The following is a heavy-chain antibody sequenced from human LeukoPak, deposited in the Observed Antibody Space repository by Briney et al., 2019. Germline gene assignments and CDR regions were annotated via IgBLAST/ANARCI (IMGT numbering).Heavy chain of an antibody. Sequence: GGSLRLSCAASGFTLSNYWMHWVRQAPGKGLVWVSRINGDGSSSYYADTVKGRFTISRDNAKSTLYLQMDSLRAEDTAVYYCARQASYGMDVWGQGTTVTVSS. CDR1: GFTLSNYW. CDR3: ARQASYGMDV. V-gene: IGHV3-74*01. J-gene: IGHJ6*02. CDR2: INGDGSSS.